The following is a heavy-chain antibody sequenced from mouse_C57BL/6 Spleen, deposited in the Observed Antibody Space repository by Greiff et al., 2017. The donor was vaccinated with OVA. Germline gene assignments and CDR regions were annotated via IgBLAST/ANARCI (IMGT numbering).Heavy chain of an antibody. Sequence: EVKVEESGEGLVKPGGSLKLSCAASGFTFSSYAMSWVRQTPEKRLEWVAYIRSGGDYIYYADTVKGRFTISRENARNTLYLQMSSLKSEDTSRDYGTSVYYSKFPYAMDYWGQGTSVTVSS. V-gene: IGHV5-9-1*02. CDR2: IRSGGDYI. J-gene: IGHJ4*01. CDR3: TSVYYSKFPYAMDY. CDR1: GFTFSSYA. D-gene: IGHD2-12*01.